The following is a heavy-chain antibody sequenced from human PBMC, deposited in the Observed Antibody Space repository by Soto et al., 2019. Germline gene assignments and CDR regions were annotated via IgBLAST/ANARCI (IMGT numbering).Heavy chain of an antibody. J-gene: IGHJ3*02. Sequence: GASVKVSCKASGYTFTSYYMHWVRQAPGQGLEWMGRINPSGGSTNYAQKFQGRVTMTGDTSTSTAYMELSSLSSEDTALYYCGRVFAGNWNDDPSGGAFDIWGQGTKVTVSS. CDR2: INPSGGST. V-gene: IGHV1-46*03. D-gene: IGHD1-1*01. CDR1: GYTFTSYY. CDR3: GRVFAGNWNDDPSGGAFDI.